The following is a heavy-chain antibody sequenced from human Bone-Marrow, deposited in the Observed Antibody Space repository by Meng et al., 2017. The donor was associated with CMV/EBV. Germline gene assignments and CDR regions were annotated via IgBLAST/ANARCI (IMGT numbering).Heavy chain of an antibody. CDR1: GGTFSSYA. V-gene: IGHV1-69*12. CDR2: IIPIFGTA. D-gene: IGHD2-8*02. Sequence: QVQLVHAGGEVKEPGFSVKVPCKASGGTFSSYAISWLRQAPGQGLEWMGGIIPIFGTANYAQKFQGRVTITADESTSTAYMELSSLRSEDTAVYYCARGEGLLGDWFDPWGQGTLVTVSS. CDR3: ARGEGLLGDWFDP. J-gene: IGHJ5*02.